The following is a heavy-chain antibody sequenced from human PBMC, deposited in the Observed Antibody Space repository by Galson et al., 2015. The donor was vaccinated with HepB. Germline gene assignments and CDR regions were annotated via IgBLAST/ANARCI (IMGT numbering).Heavy chain of an antibody. V-gene: IGHV3-30*04. CDR3: SRDGLKVAGIGGVDY. D-gene: IGHD6-19*01. CDR2: ISYDGSNK. Sequence: SLRLSCAASGFTFSSYAMHWVRQAPGTGLEWVAVISYDGSNKYYADSVKGRFTISRDNSKNTLYLQMNSLRAEDTAVYYWSRDGLKVAGIGGVDYWGQGNLVTVSS. J-gene: IGHJ4*02. CDR1: GFTFSSYA.